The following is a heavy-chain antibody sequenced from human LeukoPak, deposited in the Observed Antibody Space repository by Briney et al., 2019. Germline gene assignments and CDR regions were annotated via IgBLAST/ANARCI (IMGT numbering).Heavy chain of an antibody. CDR3: ARSPVEVDGFDI. V-gene: IGHV3-74*01. CDR2: INSDGSST. D-gene: IGHD2-2*01. J-gene: IGHJ3*02. Sequence: GGTLRLFCAASGFTFSSYWMYWVRQAPGKGLVWVSRINSDGSSTSYADSVKGRCSISRDNAKNTLYPQMNSLRAEDTAVYYCARSPVEVDGFDIWGQGTMVTVSS. CDR1: GFTFSSYW.